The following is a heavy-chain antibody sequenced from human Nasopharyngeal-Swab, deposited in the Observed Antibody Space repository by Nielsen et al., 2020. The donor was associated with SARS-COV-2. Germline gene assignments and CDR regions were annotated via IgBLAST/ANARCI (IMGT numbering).Heavy chain of an antibody. CDR1: GFTFNNYN. V-gene: IGHV3-9*01. CDR2: ISWNSGSI. Sequence: SLKISCAASGFTFNNYNFNWVRQAPGKGLEWVSGISWNSGSIGYGESVKGRFTISRDNAKNSLYLQMNSLRAEDTAVYYCARDGLDYDFWSAYFMDVWGQGTTVTVSS. CDR3: ARDGLDYDFWSAYFMDV. D-gene: IGHD3-3*01. J-gene: IGHJ6*02.